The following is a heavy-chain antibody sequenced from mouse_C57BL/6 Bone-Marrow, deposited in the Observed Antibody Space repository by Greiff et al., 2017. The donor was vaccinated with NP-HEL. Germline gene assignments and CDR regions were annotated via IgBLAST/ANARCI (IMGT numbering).Heavy chain of an antibody. J-gene: IGHJ1*03. V-gene: IGHV7-1*01. CDR3: AREAPHYYGTYWYFEV. D-gene: IGHD1-1*01. Sequence: EVQRVESGGGLVQSGRSLRLSCATSGFTFSDFYMEWVRQAPGKGLEWIAASRNKANDYTTEYSASVKGRFIVSRDTSQSILYLQMNALRAEDTAIYYCAREAPHYYGTYWYFEVWGTGTTVTVSS. CDR2: SRNKANDYTT. CDR1: GFTFSDFY.